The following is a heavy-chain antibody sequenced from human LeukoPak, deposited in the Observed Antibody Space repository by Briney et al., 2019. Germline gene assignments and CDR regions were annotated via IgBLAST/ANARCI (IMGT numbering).Heavy chain of an antibody. J-gene: IGHJ4*02. V-gene: IGHV1-69*05. Sequence: SVKVSCKASGGTFSSYAISWVRQAPGQGLEWMGGIIPIFGTANYAQKFQGRVTITTDESTSTAYMELSSLRSKDTAVYYCARVGHSSSGPFDYWGQGTLVTVSS. CDR1: GGTFSSYA. CDR3: ARVGHSSSGPFDY. CDR2: IIPIFGTA. D-gene: IGHD6-13*01.